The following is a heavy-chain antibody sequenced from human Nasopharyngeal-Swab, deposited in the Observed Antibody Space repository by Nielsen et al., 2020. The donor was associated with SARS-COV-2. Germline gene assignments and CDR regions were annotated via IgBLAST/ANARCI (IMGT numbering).Heavy chain of an antibody. J-gene: IGHJ4*02. V-gene: IGHV3-53*01. CDR3: ARVRQSGAYFPFDS. Sequence: GESMCPSCVVSALLVSSKFASCDSQLPGDVLEWVSLLKSGGGTFYADSARGRFTISRDNSRNTVYLQMNSLRAEDTAVYYCARVRQSGAYFPFDSWGLGTLVTVSS. D-gene: IGHD1-26*01. CDR1: ALLVSSKF. CDR2: LKSGGGT.